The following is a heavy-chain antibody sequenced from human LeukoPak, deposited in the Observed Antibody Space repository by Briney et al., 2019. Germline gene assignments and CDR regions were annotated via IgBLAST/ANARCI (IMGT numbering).Heavy chain of an antibody. Sequence: ASVKVSCKASGYTFTSYDINWVRQATGQGLEWMGWMNPNSGNTGYAQKFQGRVTITRNTSISTAYMELSSLRSEDTAVYYCATAAPMTTVTTKVDYYYYYMDVWGKGTTVTISS. CDR3: ATAAPMTTVTTKVDYYYYYMDV. D-gene: IGHD4-17*01. CDR2: MNPNSGNT. V-gene: IGHV1-8*03. CDR1: GYTFTSYD. J-gene: IGHJ6*03.